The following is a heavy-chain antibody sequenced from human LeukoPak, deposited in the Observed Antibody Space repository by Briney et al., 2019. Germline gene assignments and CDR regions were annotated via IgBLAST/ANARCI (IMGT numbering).Heavy chain of an antibody. V-gene: IGHV3-30*02. CDR3: ARGLRDSSGREYFQD. D-gene: IGHD3-22*01. CDR2: IRYDGSNK. CDR1: GFTLSSYG. Sequence: PGGSLRLSCAASGFTLSSYGMHWVRQAPGKGLEWVAFIRYDGSNKYYADSVKGRFTISRDNSKNTLYLQMNSLRAEDTAVYYCARGLRDSSGREYFQDWGQGTLVTVSS. J-gene: IGHJ1*01.